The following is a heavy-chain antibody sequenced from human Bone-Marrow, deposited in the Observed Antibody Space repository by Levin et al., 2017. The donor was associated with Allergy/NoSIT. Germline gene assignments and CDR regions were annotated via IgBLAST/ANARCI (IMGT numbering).Heavy chain of an antibody. D-gene: IGHD3-3*01. J-gene: IGHJ3*02. CDR1: GLTFSSYG. V-gene: IGHV3-33*01. CDR2: IWYDGSNK. CDR3: ARDRISEWLFIGVFDS. Sequence: GGSLRLSCAASGLTFSSYGIHWVRQAPGKGLEWVAVIWYDGSNKNYADSVKGRFTISRDDSKNTVYLQMNSLRAEDTAVYYCARDRISEWLFIGVFDSWGQGTMVTVSS.